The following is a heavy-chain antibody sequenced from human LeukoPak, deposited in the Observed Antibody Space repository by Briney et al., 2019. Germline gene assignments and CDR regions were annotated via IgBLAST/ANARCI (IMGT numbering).Heavy chain of an antibody. J-gene: IGHJ4*02. D-gene: IGHD6-19*01. CDR1: AFTFSSYW. V-gene: IGHV3-7*03. CDR3: AREAVAGTYYFDY. CDR2: IKQDGSEK. Sequence: GGSLRLSCAASAFTFSSYWMSWVRQAPGKGLEWVANIKQDGSEKYYVDSVKGRFTISRDNAKNSLYLQMNSLRAEDTAVYYCAREAVAGTYYFDYWDQGTLVTVSS.